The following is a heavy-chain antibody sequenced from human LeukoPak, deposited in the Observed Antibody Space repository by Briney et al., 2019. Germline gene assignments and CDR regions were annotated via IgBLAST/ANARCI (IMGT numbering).Heavy chain of an antibody. J-gene: IGHJ4*02. CDR3: ARWLSHKGDY. CDR1: GYTFTNNV. CDR2: ISGGYINDT. D-gene: IGHD5-12*01. Sequence: GASVKVSCKTSGYTFTNNVFSWVRQAPGQGLEWMGWISGGYINDTNYAQKVQDRVTMTTDASTRTTYMELRNLRSDDTAVYYCARWLSHKGDYWGQGTLVTVSS. V-gene: IGHV1-18*01.